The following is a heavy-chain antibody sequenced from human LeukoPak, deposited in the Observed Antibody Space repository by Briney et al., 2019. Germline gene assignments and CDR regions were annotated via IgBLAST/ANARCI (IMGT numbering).Heavy chain of an antibody. CDR3: ARGELEPSSYYYYMDV. Sequence: GGSLRLSCAASGFTFSSYWMSWVRQAPGKGLEWVANIKQDGSEKYYVDSVKGRFTISRDNAKNSLYLQMNSLRAEDTAVYYCARGELEPSSYYYYMDVWGKGTTVTVSS. J-gene: IGHJ6*03. V-gene: IGHV3-7*01. D-gene: IGHD1-1*01. CDR2: IKQDGSEK. CDR1: GFTFSSYW.